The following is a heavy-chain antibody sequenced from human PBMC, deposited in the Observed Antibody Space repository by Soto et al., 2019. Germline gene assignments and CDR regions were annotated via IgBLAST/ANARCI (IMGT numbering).Heavy chain of an antibody. Sequence: QLQLQESGSGLVKPSQTLSLTCAVSGGSISSGGYSWSWIRQPPGKGLEWIGSIYHSGSTYYNPSLKSRFTISVDRSKNQFSLNLSSVTAADSAVYYCAGVRGPYCGGECYPPTPNWFDPWGQGTLVTVSS. CDR3: AGVRGPYCGGECYPPTPNWFDP. CDR2: IYHSGST. V-gene: IGHV4-30-2*01. CDR1: GGSISSGGYS. J-gene: IGHJ5*02. D-gene: IGHD2-21*01.